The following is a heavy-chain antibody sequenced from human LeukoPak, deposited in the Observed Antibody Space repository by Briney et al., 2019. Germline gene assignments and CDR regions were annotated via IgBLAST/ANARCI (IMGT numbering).Heavy chain of an antibody. CDR3: ARDVIVARGNWFDP. CDR2: IKQHGSEK. V-gene: IGHV3-7*05. Sequence: SGGSLRLSCAASGFTFSSYWMSWVRQAPGKGLEWVANIKQHGSEKYHVDSVKGRFTISRDNAKNSLYLQMNSLRAEDTAVYYCARDVIVARGNWFDPWGQGTLVTVSS. J-gene: IGHJ5*02. D-gene: IGHD5-12*01. CDR1: GFTFSSYW.